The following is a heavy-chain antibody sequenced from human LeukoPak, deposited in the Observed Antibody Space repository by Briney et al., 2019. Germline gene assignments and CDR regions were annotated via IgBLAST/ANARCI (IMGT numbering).Heavy chain of an antibody. CDR2: IIPILGIA. CDR1: GYTFTTYG. J-gene: IGHJ4*02. CDR3: ARDHVNGSYYVFDY. Sequence: ASVKVSCKASGYTFTTYGFSWVRQAPGQGLEWMGRIIPILGIANYAQKFQGRVTITADKSTSTAYMGLSSLRSEDTAVYYCARDHVNGSYYVFDYWGQGTLVTVSS. D-gene: IGHD1-26*01. V-gene: IGHV1-69*04.